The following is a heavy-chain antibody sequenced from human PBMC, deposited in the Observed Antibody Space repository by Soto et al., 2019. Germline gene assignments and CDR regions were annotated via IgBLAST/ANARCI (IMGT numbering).Heavy chain of an antibody. V-gene: IGHV4-4*07. CDR2: IYTSGST. D-gene: IGHD3-22*01. Sequence: SETLSLTCTVSGGSISSYYWSWIRQPAGKGLEWIGRIYTSGSTNYNPSLKSRVTMSVDTSKDQFSLKLSSVTAADTAVYYCARGGDMIVVVGYAFDIWGQGTMVTVSS. CDR3: ARGGDMIVVVGYAFDI. J-gene: IGHJ3*02. CDR1: GGSISSYY.